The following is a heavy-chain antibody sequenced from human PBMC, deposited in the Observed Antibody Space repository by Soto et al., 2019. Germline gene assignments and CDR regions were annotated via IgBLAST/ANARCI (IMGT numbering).Heavy chain of an antibody. D-gene: IGHD2-15*01. CDR2: ISGYSSYI. Sequence: EVQLVESGGGLVKPGGSLRLSCAASGFTFSDFTMNWVRQAPGKGLEWVSSISGYSSYIYYTDSLKGRFIISRDNAKNSLYLQMNSLRAEDTAVYYCARAFCSGGICYSSDYWGQGTLVTVSS. CDR3: ARAFCSGGICYSSDY. CDR1: GFTFSDFT. J-gene: IGHJ4*02. V-gene: IGHV3-21*01.